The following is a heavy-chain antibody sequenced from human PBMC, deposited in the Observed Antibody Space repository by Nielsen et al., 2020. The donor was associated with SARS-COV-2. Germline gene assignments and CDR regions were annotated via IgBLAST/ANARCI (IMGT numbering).Heavy chain of an antibody. D-gene: IGHD2-21*02. V-gene: IGHV1-24*01. CDR2: FDPEDGET. CDR1: GYTLTELS. CDR3: ARATGGDRFDY. J-gene: IGHJ4*02. Sequence: ASVKVSCKVSGYTLTELSMHWVRQAPGKGLEWMGGFDPEDGETIYAQKFQGRVTMTRNTSISTAYMELSSLRSEDTAVYYCARATGGDRFDYWGQGTLVTVSS.